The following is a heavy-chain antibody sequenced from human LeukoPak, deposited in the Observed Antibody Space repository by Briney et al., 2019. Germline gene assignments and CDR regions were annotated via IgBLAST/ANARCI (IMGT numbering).Heavy chain of an antibody. Sequence: SETLSLTCTVSGGSIGSYYWSWIRQPAGKGLEWIGRIYTSGSTNYNSSLKSRVTISVDKSKNQFSLKLSSVTAADTAVYYCAREVRAPYGDYADYWGQGTLVTVSS. J-gene: IGHJ4*02. V-gene: IGHV4-4*07. CDR1: GGSIGSYY. CDR2: IYTSGST. D-gene: IGHD4-17*01. CDR3: AREVRAPYGDYADY.